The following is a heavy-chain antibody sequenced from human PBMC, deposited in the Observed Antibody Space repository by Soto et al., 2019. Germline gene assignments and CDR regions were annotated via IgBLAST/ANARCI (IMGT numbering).Heavy chain of an antibody. CDR3: ARFPLPTYYYDSSGHIAPFDY. CDR2: IIPIFGTA. D-gene: IGHD3-22*01. CDR1: GGTFSSYA. Sequence: SVKVSCKASGGTFSSYAISWVRQAPGQGLEWMGGIIPIFGTANYAQKFQGRVTITADESTSTAYMELSSLRSEDTAVYYCARFPLPTYYYDSSGHIAPFDYWGQGTLVTVSS. J-gene: IGHJ4*02. V-gene: IGHV1-69*13.